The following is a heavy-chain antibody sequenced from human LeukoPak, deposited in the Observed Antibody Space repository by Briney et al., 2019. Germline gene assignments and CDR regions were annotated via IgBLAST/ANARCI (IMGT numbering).Heavy chain of an antibody. CDR3: ARDFSNFGDF. CDR1: GYTFTSYG. D-gene: IGHD3-3*01. Sequence: GASVKVSCKPSGYTFTSYGVSWVRQAPGHGLAWLGWISGYNGVTRYPQTFQDRITMTTDTSASTVYMELKNLTSDDTAVYFCARDFSNFGDFWGQGTLITVSA. J-gene: IGHJ4*02. V-gene: IGHV1-18*01. CDR2: ISGYNGVT.